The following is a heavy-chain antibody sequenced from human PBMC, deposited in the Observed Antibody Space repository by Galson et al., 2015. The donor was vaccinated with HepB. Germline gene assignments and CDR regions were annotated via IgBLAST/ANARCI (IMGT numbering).Heavy chain of an antibody. CDR2: TYYRSKWYN. CDR1: GDSVSSNCAA. D-gene: IGHD5-12*01. CDR3: ARDGLPLNAAGQYYYYGMDV. V-gene: IGHV6-1*01. Sequence: CAISGDSVSSNCAAWNWIRQSPSRGLEWLGRTYYRSKWYNDYAVSVKSRITINPDTSKNQFSLQLNSVTPEDTAVYYCARDGLPLNAAGQYYYYGMDVWGQGTTVTVSS. J-gene: IGHJ6*02.